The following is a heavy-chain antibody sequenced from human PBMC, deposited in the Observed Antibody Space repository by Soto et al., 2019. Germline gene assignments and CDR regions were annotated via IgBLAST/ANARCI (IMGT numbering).Heavy chain of an antibody. Sequence: SETLSLTCTVSGDSISSGNNYWSWIRQPPGKGLEWIGYIYSIGSTYYNPSLKSRLSISLHTSDNQFSLKFDSVTDADSAVYYCARVPSPFDYYYAMDVWGHGTTVTVSS. V-gene: IGHV4-30-4*01. CDR1: GDSISSGNNY. D-gene: IGHD3-16*01. CDR3: ARVPSPFDYYYAMDV. J-gene: IGHJ6*02. CDR2: IYSIGST.